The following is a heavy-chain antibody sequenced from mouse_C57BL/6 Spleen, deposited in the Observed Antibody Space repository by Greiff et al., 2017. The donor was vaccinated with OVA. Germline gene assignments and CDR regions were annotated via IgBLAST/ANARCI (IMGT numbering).Heavy chain of an antibody. CDR2: IYPGDGDT. CDR3: ARCLYYDYDWAMDY. D-gene: IGHD2-4*01. V-gene: IGHV1-80*01. J-gene: IGHJ4*01. Sequence: VQLQQSGAELVKPGASVKISCKASGYAFSSYWMNWVKQRPGKGLEWIGQIYPGDGDTNYNGKFKGKATLTADKSSSTAYMQLSSLTSEDSAVYFCARCLYYDYDWAMDYWGQGTSVTVSS. CDR1: GYAFSSYW.